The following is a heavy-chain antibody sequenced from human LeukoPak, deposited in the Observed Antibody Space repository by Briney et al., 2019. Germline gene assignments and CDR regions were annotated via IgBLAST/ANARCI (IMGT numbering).Heavy chain of an antibody. CDR3: ARGYGDFYYYYYMDV. CDR2: IPSSASYT. D-gene: IGHD4-17*01. CDR1: GFTFKINT. Sequence: GGSLRLSCAASGFTFKINTMNWVRQAPGKGLQWIASIPSSASYTHYADSVQGRFTISRDNANNVLYLQMNNLRAEDTAVYYCARGYGDFYYYYYMDVWGKGTTVTVSS. V-gene: IGHV3-21*06. J-gene: IGHJ6*03.